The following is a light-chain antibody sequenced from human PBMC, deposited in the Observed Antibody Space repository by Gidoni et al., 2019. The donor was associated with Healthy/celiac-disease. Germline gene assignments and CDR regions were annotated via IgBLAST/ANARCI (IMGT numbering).Light chain of an antibody. V-gene: IGLV2-23*02. CDR2: EVS. CDR1: SSDVGSYNL. Sequence: QSALTQPASGSGSPGQSITISCTGTSSDVGSYNLVSWYQPHPGKAPKLMIYEVSKRPSGVSNRFSGSKSGNTASLTISGLQAEDEADYYCCSYAGSSTVVFGGGTKLTVL. J-gene: IGLJ2*01. CDR3: CSYAGSSTVV.